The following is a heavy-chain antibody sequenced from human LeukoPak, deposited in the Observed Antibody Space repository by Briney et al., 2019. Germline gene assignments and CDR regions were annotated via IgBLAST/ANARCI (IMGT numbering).Heavy chain of an antibody. CDR3: AKDRIGAYSSSWYYFDY. CDR2: ISGSGGST. J-gene: IGHJ4*02. V-gene: IGHV3-23*01. D-gene: IGHD6-13*01. CDR1: GFTFSSYA. Sequence: TGGSLRLSCAASGFTFSSYAMNWVRQAPGKGLEWVSAISGSGGSTYYADSVKGRFTISRDNSKNMLYLQMNSLRAEDTAVYYCAKDRIGAYSSSWYYFDYWGQGTLVTVSS.